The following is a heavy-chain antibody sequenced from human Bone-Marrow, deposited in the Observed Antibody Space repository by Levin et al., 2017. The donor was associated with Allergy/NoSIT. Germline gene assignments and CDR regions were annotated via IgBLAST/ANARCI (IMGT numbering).Heavy chain of an antibody. CDR3: AKDTGYDSSGYYYFDY. Sequence: GGSLRLSCAASGFTFDDYAMHWVRQAPGKGLEWVSGISWNSGSIGYADSVKGRFTISRDNAKNSLYLQMNSLRAEDTALYYCAKDTGYDSSGYYYFDYWGQGTLVTVSS. J-gene: IGHJ4*02. D-gene: IGHD3-22*01. CDR1: GFTFDDYA. V-gene: IGHV3-9*01. CDR2: ISWNSGSI.